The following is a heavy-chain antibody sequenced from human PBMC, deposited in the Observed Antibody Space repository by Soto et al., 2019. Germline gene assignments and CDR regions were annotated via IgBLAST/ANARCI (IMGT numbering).Heavy chain of an antibody. CDR2: IFPNSGAT. V-gene: IGHV1-2*02. CDR3: ARGRSLKWNWFDR. D-gene: IGHD2-15*01. CDR1: GYVFTGFY. Sequence: ASVKVSCKASGYVFTGFYLHWVRQARGQGLEWMGWIFPNSGATNYAQKFQGRVTLTRDTSLSTGYMDLTRLTSDDTAVYYCARGRSLKWNWFDRWGQGTLVTVSS. J-gene: IGHJ5*02.